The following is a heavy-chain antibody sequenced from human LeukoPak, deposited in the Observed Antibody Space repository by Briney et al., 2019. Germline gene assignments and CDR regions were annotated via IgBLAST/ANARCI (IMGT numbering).Heavy chain of an antibody. J-gene: IGHJ4*02. CDR3: AKDLVSQRGVGSSEKVDY. Sequence: GGSLRLSCAASGFTFSSYAMSWVRQAPGKGLEWVSAILGGGDTTSYADSVKGRFTISRDNSKNTLYLQMNSLRAEDTAVYYRAKDLVSQRGVGSSEKVDYWGQGTLVTVSS. D-gene: IGHD3-10*01. CDR2: ILGGGDTT. CDR1: GFTFSSYA. V-gene: IGHV3-23*01.